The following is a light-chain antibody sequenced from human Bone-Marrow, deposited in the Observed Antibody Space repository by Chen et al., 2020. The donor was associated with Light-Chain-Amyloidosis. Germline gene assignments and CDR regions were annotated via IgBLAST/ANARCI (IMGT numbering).Light chain of an antibody. Sequence: QSALTPPASVSGSPGQSVTIPCTGTISNVGDYSLVSWYQQHPGKAPKLILYEGIQRPSGVSSRFSGSMSGNTASLTISGLQTEDEADYFCYTYAGSATFVFGSATTVTVL. J-gene: IGLJ1*01. CDR2: EGI. V-gene: IGLV2-23*01. CDR1: ISNVGDYSL. CDR3: YTYAGSATFV.